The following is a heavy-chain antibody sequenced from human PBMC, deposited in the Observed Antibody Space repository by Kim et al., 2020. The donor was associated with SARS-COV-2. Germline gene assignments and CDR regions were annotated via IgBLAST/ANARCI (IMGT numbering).Heavy chain of an antibody. CDR3: ARGAPYYDFWSGYYTGTPFDY. V-gene: IGHV4-34*01. D-gene: IGHD3-3*01. J-gene: IGHJ4*02. CDR1: GGSFSGYY. CDR2: INHSGST. Sequence: SETLSLTCAVYGGSFSGYYWSWIRQPPGKGLEWIGEINHSGSTNYNPSLKSRVTISVDTSKNQFSLKLSSVTAADTAVYYCARGAPYYDFWSGYYTGTPFDYWGQGTLVTVSS.